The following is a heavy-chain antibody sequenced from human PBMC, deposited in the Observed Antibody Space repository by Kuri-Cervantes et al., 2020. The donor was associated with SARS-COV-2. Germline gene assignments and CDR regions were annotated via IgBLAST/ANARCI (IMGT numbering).Heavy chain of an antibody. CDR1: GFTFGDYA. Sequence: GGSLRLSCTASGFTFGDYAMSWVRQAPGKGLEWVGFIRSKAYGGTTEYAASVKGRFTISRDDPKSIAYLQMNSLKTEDTAVYYCTRADFWSGYYGYWGQGTLVTVSS. V-gene: IGHV3-49*04. D-gene: IGHD3-3*01. CDR3: TRADFWSGYYGY. CDR2: IRSKAYGGTT. J-gene: IGHJ4*02.